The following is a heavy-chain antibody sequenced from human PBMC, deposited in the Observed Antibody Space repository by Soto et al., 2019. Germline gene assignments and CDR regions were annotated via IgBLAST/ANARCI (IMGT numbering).Heavy chain of an antibody. Sequence: GGSLRLSCAASGFTFDDYTMHWVRQAPGKGLEWVSLISWDGGSTYYADSVKGRVTISRDNSKNSLYLQMNSLRTEDTALYYCAKANLYSSGWYDAFDIWGQGTMVTVSS. V-gene: IGHV3-43*01. J-gene: IGHJ3*02. CDR2: ISWDGGST. CDR3: AKANLYSSGWYDAFDI. CDR1: GFTFDDYT. D-gene: IGHD6-19*01.